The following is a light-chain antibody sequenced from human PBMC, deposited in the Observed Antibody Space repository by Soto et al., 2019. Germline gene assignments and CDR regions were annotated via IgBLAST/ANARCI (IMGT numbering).Light chain of an antibody. CDR3: QQCNNWPWT. V-gene: IGKV3-15*01. J-gene: IGKJ1*01. Sequence: TQFPGTLSASPGERVILSCRASQSVRGDLAWFQQKPGRSPRLLIYGTSTRASGVPDRFSGSGSGTDFTLTINSLQSEDFGVYFCQQCNNWPWTFGPGTTVE. CDR1: QSVRGD. CDR2: GTS.